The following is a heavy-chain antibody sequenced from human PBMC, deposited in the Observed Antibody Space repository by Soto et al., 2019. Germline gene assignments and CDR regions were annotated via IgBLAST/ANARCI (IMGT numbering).Heavy chain of an antibody. V-gene: IGHV1-58*02. Sequence: QMQLVQSGPEVKKPGTSVKVSCKASGFTFTSSAMQWVRQARGKRLEGIGWIVVGSGNTNNAQKFQERVTITRDMSTSTAYMELSSLRSEDTAVYYCAAVLYYDILSGYYFDYWGQGTLVTVSS. CDR3: AAVLYYDILSGYYFDY. J-gene: IGHJ4*02. D-gene: IGHD3-9*01. CDR2: IVVGSGNT. CDR1: GFTFTSSA.